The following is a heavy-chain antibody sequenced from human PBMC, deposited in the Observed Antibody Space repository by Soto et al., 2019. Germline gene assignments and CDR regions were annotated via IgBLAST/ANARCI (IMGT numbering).Heavy chain of an antibody. V-gene: IGHV4-34*01. CDR2: INHSGST. J-gene: IGHJ4*02. CDR3: ARDKITGLFDY. Sequence: QVHLQQWGAGLLKTSETQSLTCTVDGGTFSGYYWTWIRQPPGTGLEWIGEINHSGSTNYNPSLKSRVTISVDTSKNQFSLKLTSVTAADTAVYYCARDKITGLFDYWGQATLVTVSS. CDR1: GGTFSGYY. D-gene: IGHD2-8*02.